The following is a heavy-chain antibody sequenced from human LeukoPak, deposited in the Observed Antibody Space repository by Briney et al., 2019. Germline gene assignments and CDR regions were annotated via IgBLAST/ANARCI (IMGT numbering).Heavy chain of an antibody. CDR1: GFTFSSYA. CDR2: ISYDGSNK. V-gene: IGHV3-30-3*01. J-gene: IGHJ4*02. CDR3: ARDRADSFDY. D-gene: IGHD1-26*01. Sequence: GGTLRLSCAASGFTFSSYAMHWVRQAPGKGLEWVAVISYDGSNKYYADSVKGRFTISRDNSKNTLYLQMNSLRAEDTAVYYCARDRADSFDYWGQGTLVTVSS.